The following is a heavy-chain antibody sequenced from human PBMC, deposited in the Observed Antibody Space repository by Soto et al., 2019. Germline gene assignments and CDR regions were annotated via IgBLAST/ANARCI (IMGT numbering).Heavy chain of an antibody. Sequence: QVQLVESGGGVVQPGGSLTLSCAASGFTFSSYGMHWVRQAPGKGLEWVAVMSYDGNNKYYADSVKGRFTVSRDNYRTTQFLQMNSLRVEDTAVYYCARGFISGGYCVNGMCYHFNYWGQGTPVTVSS. CDR3: ARGFISGGYCVNGMCYHFNY. J-gene: IGHJ4*02. CDR2: MSYDGNNK. D-gene: IGHD2-8*01. V-gene: IGHV3-30*03. CDR1: GFTFSSYG.